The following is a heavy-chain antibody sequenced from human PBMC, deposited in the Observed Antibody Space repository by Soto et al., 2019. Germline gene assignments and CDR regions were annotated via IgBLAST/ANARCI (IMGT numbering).Heavy chain of an antibody. CDR2: IYYSGST. Sequence: SETLSLTCTVSGGSISSGGYYWSGIRQHPGKGLEWIGYIYYSGSTYYNPSLKSRVTISVDTSKNQFSLKLSSVTAADTAVYYCARAAHYSSPFRWFDPWGQGTLVTVSS. CDR3: ARAAHYSSPFRWFDP. V-gene: IGHV4-31*03. J-gene: IGHJ5*02. CDR1: GGSISSGGYY. D-gene: IGHD6-13*01.